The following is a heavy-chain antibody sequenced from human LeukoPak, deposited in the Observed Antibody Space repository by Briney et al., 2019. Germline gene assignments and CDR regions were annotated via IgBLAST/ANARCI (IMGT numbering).Heavy chain of an antibody. CDR1: GFTFSSYT. Sequence: GGSLTLSCAVSGFTFSSYTMNWVRHPPGKGMEWVSSISTISSYINYADSVKGRFTISRDNSKNTLYLQMNSLRAEDTAVYYCAKDKGLTDYDSSGYYPEYFQHWGQGTLGTVSS. V-gene: IGHV3-21*04. CDR2: ISTISSYI. J-gene: IGHJ1*01. D-gene: IGHD3-22*01. CDR3: AKDKGLTDYDSSGYYPEYFQH.